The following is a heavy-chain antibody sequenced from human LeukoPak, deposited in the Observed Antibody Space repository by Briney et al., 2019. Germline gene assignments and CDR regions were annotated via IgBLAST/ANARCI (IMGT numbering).Heavy chain of an antibody. Sequence: GGSLRLSCAASGFTFSSYGMHWVRQAPGKGLEWVAVISYDGSNKYYADSVKGRLTISRDNSKNTLYLQMNNLRAEDTAVYFCVRGWGSNVYASAFDVWGQGTMVTVSS. CDR2: ISYDGSNK. CDR1: GFTFSSYG. D-gene: IGHD3-16*01. V-gene: IGHV3-30*03. J-gene: IGHJ3*01. CDR3: VRGWGSNVYASAFDV.